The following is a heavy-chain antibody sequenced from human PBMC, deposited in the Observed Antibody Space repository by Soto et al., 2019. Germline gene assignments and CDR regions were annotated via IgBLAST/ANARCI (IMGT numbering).Heavy chain of an antibody. J-gene: IGHJ5*02. CDR3: DREDIIHMVNWFEP. Sequence: SSTXSLTCTVSVGSSSIGYYYLSWIRQPPGNGLDWIGYIYYSGSTYYNPSLKSRVTISLDTSKNQFSLKLSSVTAADTAVYYCDREDIIHMVNWFEPWGQATLVNV. V-gene: IGHV4-30-4*01. CDR2: IYYSGST. CDR1: VGSSSIGYYY. D-gene: IGHD3-10*01.